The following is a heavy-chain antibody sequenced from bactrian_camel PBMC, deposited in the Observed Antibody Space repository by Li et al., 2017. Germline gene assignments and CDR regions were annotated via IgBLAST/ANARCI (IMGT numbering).Heavy chain of an antibody. D-gene: IGHD3*01. V-gene: IGHV3S68*01. CDR1: GYTYSSFC. CDR2: ISPRDGTT. J-gene: IGHJ6*01. Sequence: HVQLVESGGGSVQAGGSLRLSCAASGYTYSSFCMSWFRQAPGKEREGVAFISPRDGTTHYAASVKGRFTISLDNAKNTLYLQMSSLKPEDHAMYYCAARLTLGDSAWCDGGSRGQGTQVTVS. CDR3: AARLTLGDSAWCDGGS.